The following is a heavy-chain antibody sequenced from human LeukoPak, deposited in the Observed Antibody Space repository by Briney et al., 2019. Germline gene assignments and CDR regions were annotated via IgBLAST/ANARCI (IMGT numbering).Heavy chain of an antibody. CDR1: GFTFSNAW. J-gene: IGHJ3*02. CDR2: IKSKTDGGTT. D-gene: IGHD1-14*01. V-gene: IGHV3-15*01. Sequence: PGGSLRLSCAASGFTFSNAWMSWVRQAPGKGLEWVGRIKSKTDGGTTDYAAPVKGRFTISRDDSKNTLYLQMNSLKTEDTAVYYCTTDPRLGRDGIIWGQGTMVTVSS. CDR3: TTDPRLGRDGII.